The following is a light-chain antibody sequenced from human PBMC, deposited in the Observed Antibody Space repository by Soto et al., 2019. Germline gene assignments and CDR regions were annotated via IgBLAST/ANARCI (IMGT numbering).Light chain of an antibody. CDR1: QSVSID. CDR2: GAS. Sequence: ELVVPQSPATVPGSPRERVTLSCRASQSVSIDLAWYQQKPGQAPRLLIYGASTRATGIPARFSGSGSGTEFTLTISSLQSEDFAVYYCQQYGSSITFGQGTRLEIK. CDR3: QQYGSSIT. V-gene: IGKV3-15*01. J-gene: IGKJ5*01.